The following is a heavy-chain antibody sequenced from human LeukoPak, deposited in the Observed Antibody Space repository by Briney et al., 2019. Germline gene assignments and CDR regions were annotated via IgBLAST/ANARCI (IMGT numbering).Heavy chain of an antibody. CDR3: ARPRLLYGSGPILV. CDR1: GGSFSGYS. Sequence: TSETLSLTCAVYGGSFSGYSWTRIRQPPGKGLEWIGEISHSGYPNYNPSLKSRDSISVDTSKNQFSLHLTSVTAADTAVYYCARPRLLYGSGPILVWGQGNLVTVSS. V-gene: IGHV4-34*01. J-gene: IGHJ4*02. D-gene: IGHD3-10*01. CDR2: ISHSGYP.